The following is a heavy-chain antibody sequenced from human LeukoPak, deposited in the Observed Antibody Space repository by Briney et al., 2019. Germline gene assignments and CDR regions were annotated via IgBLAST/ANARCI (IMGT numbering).Heavy chain of an antibody. Sequence: PGGSLRLSCAASGFTFSYHWMTWVRQAPGKGLEWVANIKNDGAVKNYVDSVKGRFTISRDNSKNTLYLQMNSLRAEDTAVYYCARDADDSRAYYFDYWGQGTLVTVSS. D-gene: IGHD3-22*01. CDR2: IKNDGAVK. V-gene: IGHV3-7*01. CDR1: GFTFSYHW. J-gene: IGHJ4*02. CDR3: ARDADDSRAYYFDY.